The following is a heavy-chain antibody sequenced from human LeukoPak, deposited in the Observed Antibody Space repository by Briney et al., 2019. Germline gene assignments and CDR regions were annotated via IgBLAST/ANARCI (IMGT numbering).Heavy chain of an antibody. CDR2: IWYDGSNK. V-gene: IGHV3-33*01. Sequence: GSLRPSCAASGFTFSSYGMHWVRQAPGKGLEWVAVIWYDGSNKYYADSVKGRFTISGDNSKNTLYLQMNSLRAEDTAVYYCARDALPAATPYYFDYWGQGTLVTVSS. CDR3: ARDALPAATPYYFDY. CDR1: GFTFSSYG. D-gene: IGHD2-2*01. J-gene: IGHJ4*02.